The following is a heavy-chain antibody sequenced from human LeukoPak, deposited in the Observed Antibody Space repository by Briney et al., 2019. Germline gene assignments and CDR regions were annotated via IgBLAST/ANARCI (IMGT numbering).Heavy chain of an antibody. CDR1: GGTFSSYA. CDR2: IIPIFGSA. D-gene: IGHD3-22*01. J-gene: IGHJ4*02. V-gene: IGHV1-69*13. CDR3: ARGPPPDYYDSSGYYIFDY. Sequence: SVKVSCKASGGTFSSYAISWVRQAPGQGLEWMGGIIPIFGSANYAQKFQGRVTITADESTSTAYMELSSLRSEDTAVYYCARGPPPDYYDSSGYYIFDYWGQGTLVTVSS.